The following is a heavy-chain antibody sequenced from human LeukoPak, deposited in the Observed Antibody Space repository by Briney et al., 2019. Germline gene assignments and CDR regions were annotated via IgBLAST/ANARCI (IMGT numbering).Heavy chain of an antibody. CDR3: ARGSGSGWPLDR. D-gene: IGHD6-19*01. V-gene: IGHV3-53*01. CDR1: GVIVSRNF. J-gene: IGHJ5*02. Sequence: GGSLRLSCAASGVIVSRNFMSWVRQAPGKGLQWVAIMYAGGTTDYPDSVRGRSHISRDSSSNTLSLQINTLRAEDTAVYYCARGSGSGWPLDRWGQGALVIVSS. CDR2: MYAGGTT.